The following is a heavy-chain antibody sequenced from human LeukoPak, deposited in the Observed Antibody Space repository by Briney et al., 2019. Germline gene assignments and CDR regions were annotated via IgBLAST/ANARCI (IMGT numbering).Heavy chain of an antibody. CDR2: INPSGGST. Sequence: ASVKVSCKASGYTFTSYYMHWVRQAPGQGLEWMGIINPSGGSTSYAQKFQGRVTMTRDTSTSTVYMELSSLRSEDTAVYYCARDRIAAAGTGYYYGMDVWGQGTTVTVSS. CDR3: ARDRIAAAGTGYYYGMDV. CDR1: GYTFTSYY. V-gene: IGHV1-46*01. J-gene: IGHJ6*02. D-gene: IGHD6-13*01.